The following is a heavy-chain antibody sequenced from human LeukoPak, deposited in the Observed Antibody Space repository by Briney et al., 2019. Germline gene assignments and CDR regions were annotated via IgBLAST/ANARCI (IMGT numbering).Heavy chain of an antibody. Sequence: GGSLRLSCAASGFIFSSYTMNWVRQAPGEGLEWVSSISSSSNYIYYADSVKGRFTISRDNAKNSLYLQMNSLRAEDTAVYYCVRAPVLRYFDWSTPFDYWGQGTLVTVSS. CDR1: GFIFSSYT. CDR2: ISSSSNYI. D-gene: IGHD3-9*01. V-gene: IGHV3-21*01. CDR3: VRAPVLRYFDWSTPFDY. J-gene: IGHJ4*02.